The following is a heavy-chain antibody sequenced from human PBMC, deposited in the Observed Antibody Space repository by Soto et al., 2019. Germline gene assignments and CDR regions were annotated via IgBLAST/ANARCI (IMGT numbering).Heavy chain of an antibody. CDR3: AKPDGATYNFRY. D-gene: IGHD1-1*01. J-gene: IGHJ4*01. CDR2: ISWSGGST. Sequence: EVQLLESGGGSVQPGGSLRLSCAASGFNFNTQYMSWVRQAPGMGLEWVSAISWSGGSTYYADSVKGRFAISRDNSKNTLYLQINSLRAEDTAVYYCAKPDGATYNFRYWGQGALVIVSA. V-gene: IGHV3-23*01. CDR1: GFNFNTQY.